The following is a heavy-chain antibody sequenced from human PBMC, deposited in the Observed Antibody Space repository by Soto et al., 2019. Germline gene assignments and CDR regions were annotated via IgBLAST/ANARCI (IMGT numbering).Heavy chain of an antibody. CDR1: GNSFGNSW. Sequence: GASLKISCQGSGNSFGNSWIHWVRQKPGKGREWMGRIDPAYSESKYSPSFRDHVPLSGDKSTATALLPWSRLKASDNGTYYRARRQIGGKFSFEHSGHGSRDTVSS. J-gene: IGHJ4*01. CDR2: IDPAYSES. D-gene: IGHD3-16*01. V-gene: IGHV5-10-1*01. CDR3: ARRQIGGKFSFEH.